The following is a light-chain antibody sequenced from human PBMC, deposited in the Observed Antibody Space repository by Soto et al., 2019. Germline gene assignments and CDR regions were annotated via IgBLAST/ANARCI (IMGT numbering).Light chain of an antibody. J-gene: IGKJ3*01. V-gene: IGKV1-16*02. CDR2: AAS. CDR3: HQYKTYPLT. Sequence: DIPMTQSPTSLSASVGDRVTTIWRASQGISNSLAWFQQKQGEAPKPLIYAASNLRSGVPSKFSGSGSGTEFTLTVSSRQAEDFSTYYCHQYKTYPLTFGPGTEVDIK. CDR1: QGISNS.